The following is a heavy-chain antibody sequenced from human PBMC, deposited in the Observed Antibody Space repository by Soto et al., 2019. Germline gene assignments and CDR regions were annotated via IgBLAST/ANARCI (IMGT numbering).Heavy chain of an antibody. V-gene: IGHV4-4*02. D-gene: IGHD3-22*01. CDR2: IYHSGST. Sequence: PSGTLYLTCAASGGSISSSNWSSWFRQPPGKGLEWIGEIYHSGSTNYNPSLKSRVTISVDKSKNQFSLKLSSVTAADTAVYYFARVEVDYYDSSGYYSWGQGTLVTVSS. CDR3: ARVEVDYYDSSGYYS. J-gene: IGHJ4*02. CDR1: GGSISSSNW.